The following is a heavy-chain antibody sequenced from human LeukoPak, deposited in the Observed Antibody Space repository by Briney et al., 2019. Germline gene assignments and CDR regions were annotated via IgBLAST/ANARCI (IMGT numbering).Heavy chain of an antibody. J-gene: IGHJ4*02. D-gene: IGHD3-3*01. CDR1: GITFSSYA. CDR3: ARSGGFWSGYYTPPGY. Sequence: GGSLRLSCAASGITFSSYAMHWVRQAPGKGLEWVSVIYSGGSTYYADSVKGRFTISRDNAKNSLYLQMNSLRAEDTAVYYCARSGGFWSGYYTPPGYWGQGTLVTVSS. V-gene: IGHV3-66*01. CDR2: IYSGGST.